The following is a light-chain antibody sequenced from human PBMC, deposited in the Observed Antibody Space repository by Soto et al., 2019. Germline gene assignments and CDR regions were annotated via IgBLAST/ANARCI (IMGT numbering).Light chain of an antibody. CDR1: QSISSS. J-gene: IGKJ1*01. CDR3: QQYYDWPPT. V-gene: IGKV3-15*01. CDR2: GAS. Sequence: EIVMTQSPATLSVSPGERATLSCRASQSISSSLARYQQKPGQAPRLLIHGASTRATSNPGRFSGSGSGAEFTLTISSLQSEDFALYYCQQYYDWPPTFGQGTKVDIK.